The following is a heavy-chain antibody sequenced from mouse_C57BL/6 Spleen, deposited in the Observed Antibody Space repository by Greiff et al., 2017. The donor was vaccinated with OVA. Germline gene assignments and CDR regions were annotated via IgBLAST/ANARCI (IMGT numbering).Heavy chain of an antibody. D-gene: IGHD2-5*01. CDR1: GFSLTSYG. CDR2: IWNGGST. Sequence: VQLKQSGPGLVQPSQSLSITCTVSGFSLTSYGVHWVRQSPGKGLEWLGVIWNGGSTDYNAAFISRLSISKDNSKSQVFFKMNSLQADDTAIYYCARNKGAYYSNYFDYWGQGTTLTVSS. CDR3: ARNKGAYYSNYFDY. V-gene: IGHV2-2*01. J-gene: IGHJ2*01.